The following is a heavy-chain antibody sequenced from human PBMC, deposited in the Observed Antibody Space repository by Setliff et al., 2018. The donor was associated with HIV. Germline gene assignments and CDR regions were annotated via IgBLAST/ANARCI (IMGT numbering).Heavy chain of an antibody. CDR3: ARGRGSSSSWPIDY. CDR1: GGSIRSYY. CDR2: IYFSGST. Sequence: SETLSLTCTVSGGSIRSYYWSWIRQPPGKGLEWIGYIYFSGSTNYNPSLKSRVTISVDTSKNQFSLKVNSVTAADTAVYFCARGRGSSSSWPIDYWGQGTLVTVSS. D-gene: IGHD6-13*01. V-gene: IGHV4-59*08. J-gene: IGHJ4*02.